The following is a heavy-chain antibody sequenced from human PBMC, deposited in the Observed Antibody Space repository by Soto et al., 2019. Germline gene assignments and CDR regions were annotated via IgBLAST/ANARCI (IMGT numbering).Heavy chain of an antibody. CDR2: ISGSGGST. CDR3: ASRTMLGYCSGGSCPALKEMDV. J-gene: IGHJ6*04. CDR1: GFTFSSYA. Sequence: GGSLRLSCAASGFTFSSYAMSWVRQAPGKGLEWVSAISGSGGSTYYADSVKGRFTISRDNSKNTLYLQMNSLRAEDTAVYYCASRTMLGYCSGGSCPALKEMDVWGKGTTVTVSS. V-gene: IGHV3-23*01. D-gene: IGHD2-15*01.